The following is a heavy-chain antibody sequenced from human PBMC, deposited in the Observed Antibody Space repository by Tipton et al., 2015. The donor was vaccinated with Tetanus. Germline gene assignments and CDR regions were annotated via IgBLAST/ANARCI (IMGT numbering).Heavy chain of an antibody. CDR3: ANHDDYDSSGYYYDY. CDR2: ISGSGGST. CDR1: GFTFSSYA. D-gene: IGHD3-22*01. Sequence: SLRLSCAASGFTFSSYAMSWVRQAPGKGLEWVSAISGSGGSTYYADSVKGRFTISRDNSKNTLYLQMNSLRAEDTAVYYCANHDDYDSSGYYYDYWGQGTLVTVSS. V-gene: IGHV3-23*01. J-gene: IGHJ4*02.